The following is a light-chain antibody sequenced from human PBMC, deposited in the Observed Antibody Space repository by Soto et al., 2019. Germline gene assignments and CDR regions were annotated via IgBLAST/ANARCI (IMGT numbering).Light chain of an antibody. CDR1: RSDIGGSNF. V-gene: IGLV2-8*01. J-gene: IGLJ1*01. Sequence: QSALAQPPSASGSPGRSVTISCTGTRSDIGGSNFVSWYQQHPGEAPKLLIFEINKRPSGVPGRFSGSKSGNTASLTVSGLQAEDGADYYCGSYAGNDNYVFGTGTKV. CDR3: GSYAGNDNYV. CDR2: EIN.